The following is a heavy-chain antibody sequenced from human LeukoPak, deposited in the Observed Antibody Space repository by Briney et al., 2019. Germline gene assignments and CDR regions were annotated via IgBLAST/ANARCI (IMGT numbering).Heavy chain of an antibody. J-gene: IGHJ4*02. D-gene: IGHD1-26*01. CDR1: GFTFSSYG. CDR3: ARVWELSFDY. V-gene: IGHV3-53*01. Sequence: GRSLRLSCAASGFTFSSYGMHWVRQAPGKGLEWVSVIYSGGSTNHADSVKGRFTISRDNSKNTVHLQMNSLRAEDTAVYYCARVWELSFDYWGQGTLVTVSS. CDR2: IYSGGST.